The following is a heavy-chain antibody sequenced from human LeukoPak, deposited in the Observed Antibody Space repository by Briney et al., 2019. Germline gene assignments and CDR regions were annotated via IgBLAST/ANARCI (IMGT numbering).Heavy chain of an antibody. D-gene: IGHD3-10*01. CDR2: IYYSGST. Sequence: SETLSLTCTVSGGSISGYYWTWIRQPPGKGLQWIGYIYYSGSTTYNPSLSTRLTISVDTSKNQFSLKLTSVTAADTAVYYCARGGGRKLDSRGQGTLVTVSS. CDR1: GGSISGYY. J-gene: IGHJ4*02. CDR3: ARGGGRKLDS. V-gene: IGHV4-59*01.